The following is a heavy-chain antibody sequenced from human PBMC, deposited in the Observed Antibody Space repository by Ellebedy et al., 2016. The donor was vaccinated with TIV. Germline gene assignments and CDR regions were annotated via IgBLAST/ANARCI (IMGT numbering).Heavy chain of an antibody. J-gene: IGHJ4*02. CDR3: TKNLRWEDQKDY. Sequence: GESLKISCVASGLIFKNTWMSWVRQAPGKGLEWVGRSKSKADGGATDFAAPVRGRVTISRDDSKDTLYLQMNSLKTEDTAVYYCTKNLRWEDQKDYWGQGTLVTVSS. V-gene: IGHV3-15*01. D-gene: IGHD1-26*01. CDR2: SKSKADGGAT. CDR1: GLIFKNTW.